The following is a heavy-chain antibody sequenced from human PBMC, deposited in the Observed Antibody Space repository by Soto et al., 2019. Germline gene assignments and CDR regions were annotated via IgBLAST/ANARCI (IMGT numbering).Heavy chain of an antibody. CDR1: GLTFSSYG. CDR3: ARAPRLRDSSGCPG. J-gene: IGHJ4*02. V-gene: IGHV3-21*01. D-gene: IGHD6-19*01. Sequence: GGSLRLSCAASGLTFSSYGMNWVRQAPGKGLEWVSSISSSSSYIYYADSVKGRFTISRDNAKNSLYLQMNSLRAEDTAVYYCARAPRLRDSSGCPGWGQGTLVTVSS. CDR2: ISSSSSYI.